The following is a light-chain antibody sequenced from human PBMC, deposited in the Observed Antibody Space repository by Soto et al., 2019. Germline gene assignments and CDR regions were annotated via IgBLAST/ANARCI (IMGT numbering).Light chain of an antibody. V-gene: IGKV3-15*01. CDR1: QSVSIN. Sequence: EIVMTQSPATLSVSPGERATLSCRAGQSVSINLAWYQQKPGQAPRLLIYAASARATGIPARFSGSGSGTEFTLTISSLQSEDFAVYYCQQYNNWPWTFGQGTKVDSK. J-gene: IGKJ1*01. CDR3: QQYNNWPWT. CDR2: AAS.